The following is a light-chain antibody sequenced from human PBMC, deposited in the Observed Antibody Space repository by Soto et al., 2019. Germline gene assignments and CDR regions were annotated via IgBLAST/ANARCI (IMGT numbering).Light chain of an antibody. V-gene: IGKV1-12*01. J-gene: IGKJ4*01. Sequence: DIQMTQSPSFASASVGDRVTITCRASQAVSTWLAWYQQKPGDAPKLLIHAASTLQSGVPSRFSGSGSGTDFTLTIRSLQPEDFATYYCQQANSFPRTFGGGTKVDIK. CDR2: AAS. CDR1: QAVSTW. CDR3: QQANSFPRT.